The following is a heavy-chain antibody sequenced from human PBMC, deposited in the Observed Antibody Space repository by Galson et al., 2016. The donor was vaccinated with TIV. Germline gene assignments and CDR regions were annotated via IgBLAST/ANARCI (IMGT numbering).Heavy chain of an antibody. CDR3: ARGAYGSYYYGVDN. V-gene: IGHV1-8*02. D-gene: IGHD4-17*01. CDR2: VNPHSGNT. Sequence: VKVSCKASGYTFLSYDINWVRQAPGQGLEWMGWVNPHSGNTGYSQKFLGRVTMTRNMSISVAYMELSSLRSEDTAVYYCARGAYGSYYYGVDNWGQGTTVTVSS. J-gene: IGHJ6*02. CDR1: GYTFLSYD.